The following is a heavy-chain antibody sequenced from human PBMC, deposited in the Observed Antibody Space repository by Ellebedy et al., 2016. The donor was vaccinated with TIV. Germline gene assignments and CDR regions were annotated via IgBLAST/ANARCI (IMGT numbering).Heavy chain of an antibody. V-gene: IGHV1-18*01. D-gene: IGHD3-22*01. CDR3: ARDLGISSTYYYDSSGYSWKVGAFDI. Sequence: ASVKVSXXASGYTFTSHGISWVRQAPGQGLEWMGWISAYNGNTKYAQKVQGRVTMTTDTSTSTAYMELRSLRSDDTAVYYCARDLGISSTYYYDSSGYSWKVGAFDIWGQGTMVTVSS. J-gene: IGHJ3*02. CDR2: ISAYNGNT. CDR1: GYTFTSHG.